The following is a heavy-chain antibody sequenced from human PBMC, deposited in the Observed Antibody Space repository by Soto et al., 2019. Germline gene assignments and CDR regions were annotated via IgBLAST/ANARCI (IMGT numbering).Heavy chain of an antibody. CDR3: AKGYCSSTSCYPDYYYYYYMDV. Sequence: DVQLVESGGGLVQPGRSLRLSCAASGFTFDDYAMHWVRQAPGKGLEWVSGISWNSGSIGYADSVKGRFTISRDNAKNSLYLQMNSLRAEDTALYYCAKGYCSSTSCYPDYYYYYYMDVWVKGTTVTVSS. D-gene: IGHD2-2*01. CDR1: GFTFDDYA. J-gene: IGHJ6*03. V-gene: IGHV3-9*01. CDR2: ISWNSGSI.